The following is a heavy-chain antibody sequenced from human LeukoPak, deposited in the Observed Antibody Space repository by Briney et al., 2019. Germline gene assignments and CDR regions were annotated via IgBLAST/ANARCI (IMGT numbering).Heavy chain of an antibody. J-gene: IGHJ4*02. D-gene: IGHD5-18*01. V-gene: IGHV4-34*01. Sequence: SETPSLTCAVYGGSFSGYYWSWIRQPPGKGLEWIGEINHSGSTNYNPSLKSRVTISVDTSKNQFSLKLSSVTAADTAVYYCARGGWIQLWPYDYWGQGTLVTVSS. CDR1: GGSFSGYY. CDR3: ARGGWIQLWPYDY. CDR2: INHSGST.